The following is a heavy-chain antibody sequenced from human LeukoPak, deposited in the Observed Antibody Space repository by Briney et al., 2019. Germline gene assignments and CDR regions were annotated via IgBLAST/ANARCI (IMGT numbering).Heavy chain of an antibody. D-gene: IGHD1-1*01. CDR3: AAGTGRSDFDY. J-gene: IGHJ4*02. Sequence: PGGSLRLSCAASGFSFNNAWMSWVRQAPGKGLEWVSRIKSKSDGGTRDFAAPVKGRFVISRDDSKNTLYLQMNSLKTEDTAIYYCAAGTGRSDFDYWGQGTLVTVSS. V-gene: IGHV3-15*01. CDR2: IKSKSDGGTR. CDR1: GFSFNNAW.